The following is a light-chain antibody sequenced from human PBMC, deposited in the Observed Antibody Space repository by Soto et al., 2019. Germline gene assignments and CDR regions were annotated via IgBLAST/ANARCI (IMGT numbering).Light chain of an antibody. Sequence: EIVFTQSPATLSLSPGERATLSCRASQSVSSYLAGYQQKAGQAPRLLIYDASNRATGIPARFSGSGSGTDFTLTISSLEPEDFAVYYCQQRSNWPRTLGQVTKVDIK. CDR3: QQRSNWPRT. V-gene: IGKV3-11*01. CDR2: DAS. J-gene: IGKJ1*01. CDR1: QSVSSY.